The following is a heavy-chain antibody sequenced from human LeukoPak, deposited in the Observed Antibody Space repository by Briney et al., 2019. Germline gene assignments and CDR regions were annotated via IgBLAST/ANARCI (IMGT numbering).Heavy chain of an antibody. J-gene: IGHJ4*02. D-gene: IGHD2-15*01. Sequence: PGGSLRLSCAASGFTFSNYWMSWVRQAPGKGLEWVSAISGGGGSTYYADSVKGRFTISRDNSKNTLYLQMNSLRAEDTAVYYCAKGAPLGIVVVVAAPYFDYWGQGTLVTVSS. CDR1: GFTFSNYW. CDR2: ISGGGGST. V-gene: IGHV3-23*01. CDR3: AKGAPLGIVVVVAAPYFDY.